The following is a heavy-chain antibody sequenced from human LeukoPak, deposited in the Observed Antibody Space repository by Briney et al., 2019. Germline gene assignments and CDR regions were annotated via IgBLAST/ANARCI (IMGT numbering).Heavy chain of an antibody. Sequence: ASVKVSCKASGGTFSSYAISWVRQAPGQGLEWMGGIIPIFGTANYAQKFQGRVTITADESTSTAYMELSSLRSEDTAVYYCARDGYGGNFLVYGMDVWGQGTTVTVSS. CDR2: IIPIFGTA. V-gene: IGHV1-69*13. J-gene: IGHJ6*02. CDR3: ARDGYGGNFLVYGMDV. D-gene: IGHD4-23*01. CDR1: GGTFSSYA.